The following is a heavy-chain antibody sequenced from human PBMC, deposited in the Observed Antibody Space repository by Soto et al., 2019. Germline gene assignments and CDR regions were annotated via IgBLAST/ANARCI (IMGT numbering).Heavy chain of an antibody. CDR2: INSDGSST. D-gene: IGHD5-12*01. Sequence: GGSLRLSCAASGFTFSSYWMHWVRQAPGKGLVWVSRINSDGSSTSYADAVKGRFTISRDNAKNTLYLQMNSRRAEDTAVYYCARRGDGYNYYYYGMDVWGQGTTVTVSS. J-gene: IGHJ6*02. V-gene: IGHV3-74*01. CDR1: GFTFSSYW. CDR3: ARRGDGYNYYYYGMDV.